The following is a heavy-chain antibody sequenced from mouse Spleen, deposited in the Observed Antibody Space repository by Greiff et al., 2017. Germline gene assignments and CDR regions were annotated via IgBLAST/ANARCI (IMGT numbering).Heavy chain of an antibody. V-gene: IGHV1-50*01. CDR1: GYTFTSYW. CDR2: IDPSDSYT. J-gene: IGHJ4*01. CDR3: ARWRLLDHYYAMDY. D-gene: IGHD2-3*01. Sequence: QVQLQQPGAELVKPGASVKLSCKASGYTFTSYWMQWVKQRPGQGLEWIGEIDPSDSYTNYNQKFKGKATLTVDTSSSTAYMQLSSLTSEDSAVYYCARWRLLDHYYAMDYWGQGTSVTVSS.